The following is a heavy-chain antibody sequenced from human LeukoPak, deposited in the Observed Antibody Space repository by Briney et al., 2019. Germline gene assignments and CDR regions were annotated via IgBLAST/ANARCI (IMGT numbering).Heavy chain of an antibody. J-gene: IGHJ4*02. CDR1: GGSISSSSYY. V-gene: IGHV4-39*01. CDR2: IYYSGST. CDR3: ARRHYYGSGSYVPKYYFDY. Sequence: SETLSLTCTVSGGSISSSSYYWGWIRQPPGKGLERIGSIYYSGSTYYNPSLKSRVTISVDTSKNQFSLKLSSVTAADTAVYYCARRHYYGSGSYVPKYYFDYWGQGTLVTVSS. D-gene: IGHD3-10*01.